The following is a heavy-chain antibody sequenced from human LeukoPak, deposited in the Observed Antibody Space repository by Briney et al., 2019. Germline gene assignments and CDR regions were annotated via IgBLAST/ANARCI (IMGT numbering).Heavy chain of an antibody. CDR1: GYSISSGYY. Sequence: SGTLSLTCAVSGYSISSGYYWGWIRQPPGKGLEWIGSIYHSGSTYYNPSLKSRVTISVDTSKNQFSLKLSSVTAADTAVYYCARHAGGRGYDFWSGYYSPNHNWGQGTLVTVSS. V-gene: IGHV4-38-2*01. J-gene: IGHJ4*02. D-gene: IGHD3-3*01. CDR3: ARHAGGRGYDFWSGYYSPNHN. CDR2: IYHSGST.